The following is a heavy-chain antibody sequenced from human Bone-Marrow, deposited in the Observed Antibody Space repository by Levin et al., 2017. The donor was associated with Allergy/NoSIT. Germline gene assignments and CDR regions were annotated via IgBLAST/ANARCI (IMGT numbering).Heavy chain of an antibody. D-gene: IGHD6-19*01. CDR2: INSDGGGS. Sequence: PGESLKISCSASGFTFSNYWMHWVRQAPGKGLVWVSRINSDGGGSNYADSVKGRFTISRDNAKSTLYLQMNSLRVEDSAVYYCARGMWQWLTRPQNYYYYIDVWGKGTTVTVSS. CDR1: GFTFSNYW. V-gene: IGHV3-74*01. J-gene: IGHJ6*03. CDR3: ARGMWQWLTRPQNYYYYIDV.